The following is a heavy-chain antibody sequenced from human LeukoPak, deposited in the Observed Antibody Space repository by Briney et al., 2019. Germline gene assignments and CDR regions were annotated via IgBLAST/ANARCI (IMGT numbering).Heavy chain of an antibody. CDR2: IYYSGST. D-gene: IGHD3-10*01. Sequence: PSETLSLTCTVSGGSISSSSYYWGWIRQPPGKGLEWIGSIYYSGSTYYNPSLKSRVTISVDTSKNQFSLKLSSVTAADTAVYYCAKGTKDFYGSGNFYLSRDHFISRWGQGTLVTVSS. V-gene: IGHV4-39*07. CDR1: GGSISSSSYY. J-gene: IGHJ4*02. CDR3: AKGTKDFYGSGNFYLSRDHFISR.